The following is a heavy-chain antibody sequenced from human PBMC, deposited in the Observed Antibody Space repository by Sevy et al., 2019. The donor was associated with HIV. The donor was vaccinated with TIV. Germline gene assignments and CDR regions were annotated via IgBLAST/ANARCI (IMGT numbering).Heavy chain of an antibody. CDR3: ARVVYYYDRTAPRGAQTRFDP. CDR1: GFTFSSYD. D-gene: IGHD3-22*01. CDR2: ISTTGDT. J-gene: IGHJ5*02. V-gene: IGHV3-13*01. Sequence: GGSLRLSCAASGFTFSSYDMHWVRQATGGGLEWVSGISTTGDTFYLGSVKGRFTISRENAKNSFYLQMNSLRAWDTAVYYCARVVYYYDRTAPRGAQTRFDPWGQGTLVTVSS.